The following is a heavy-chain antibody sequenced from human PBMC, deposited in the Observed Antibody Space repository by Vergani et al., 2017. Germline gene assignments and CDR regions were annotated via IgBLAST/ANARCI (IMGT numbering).Heavy chain of an antibody. CDR2: IYYSGST. J-gene: IGHJ4*02. Sequence: QLQLQESGPGLVKPSETLSLTCTVSGGSISSSSYYWGWIRQPPGKGLEWIGSIYYSGSTYYNPSLKSRVTISVDTSKNLFSLKLSSVTAADTAVYFCARRTTMVRGVLEIARYYFYYWGQGTLVTVSA. V-gene: IGHV4-39*01. CDR3: ARRTTMVRGVLEIARYYFYY. CDR1: GGSISSSSYY. D-gene: IGHD3-10*01.